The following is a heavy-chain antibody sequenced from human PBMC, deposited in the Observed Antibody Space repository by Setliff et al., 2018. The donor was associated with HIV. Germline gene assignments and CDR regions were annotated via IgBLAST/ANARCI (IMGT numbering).Heavy chain of an antibody. CDR1: GDFFSNYA. D-gene: IGHD2-21*02. V-gene: IGHV1-18*01. CDR3: ARVGSVVVVTAIDY. J-gene: IGHJ4*02. CDR2: ISAYNGNT. Sequence: GASVKVSCKASGDFFSNYAINWVRQAPGQGLEWMGWISAYNGNTNYAQKLQGRVTMTTDTSTSTAYMELRSLRSDDTAVYYCARVGSVVVVTAIDYWGQGTLVTVSS.